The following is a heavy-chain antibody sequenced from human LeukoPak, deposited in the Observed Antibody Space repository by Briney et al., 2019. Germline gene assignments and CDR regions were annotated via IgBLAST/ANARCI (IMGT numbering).Heavy chain of an antibody. CDR2: INPNSGGT. V-gene: IGHV1-2*02. CDR3: AREAMGIAARSFDY. Sequence: ASVKVSCKASGYTFTGYYMHWVRQAPGQGLEWMGWINPNSGGTNYAQKFQGRVTMTRDTSISTAYMELSRLRSDDTAVYYCAREAMGIAARSFDYWGQGTLVTVSS. J-gene: IGHJ4*02. CDR1: GYTFTGYY. D-gene: IGHD6-6*01.